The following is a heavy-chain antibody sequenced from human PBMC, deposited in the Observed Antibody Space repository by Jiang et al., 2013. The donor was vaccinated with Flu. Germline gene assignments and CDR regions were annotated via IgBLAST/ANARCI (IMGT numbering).Heavy chain of an antibody. D-gene: IGHD6-13*01. CDR3: ARDSNQGAAAGAFDI. V-gene: IGHV1-2*04. J-gene: IGHJ3*02. CDR2: INPNSGGT. Sequence: EVKKPGASVKVSCKASGYTFTGYYMHWVRQAPGQGLEWMGWINPNSGGTNYAQKFQGWVTMTRDTSISTAYMELSRLRSDDTAVYYCARDSNQGAAAGAFDIWGQGTMVTVSS. CDR1: GYTFTGYY.